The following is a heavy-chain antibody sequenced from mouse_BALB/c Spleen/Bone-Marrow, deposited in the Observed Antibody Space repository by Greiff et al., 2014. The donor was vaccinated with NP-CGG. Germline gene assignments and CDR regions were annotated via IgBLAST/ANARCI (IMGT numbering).Heavy chain of an antibody. Sequence: VQLQQSGAELVKPGASVKLSCTASGFNIKDTYMHWVKQRTEQGLEWIGRIDPANGSTKYDPKFQGKATITADTSSNTAYLQLSSLTSEATAVYYGASYYYGYYFDSWGQGTPLTVS. CDR1: GFNIKDTY. D-gene: IGHD1-2*01. CDR2: IDPANGST. V-gene: IGHV14-3*02. CDR3: ASYYYGYYFDS. J-gene: IGHJ2*01.